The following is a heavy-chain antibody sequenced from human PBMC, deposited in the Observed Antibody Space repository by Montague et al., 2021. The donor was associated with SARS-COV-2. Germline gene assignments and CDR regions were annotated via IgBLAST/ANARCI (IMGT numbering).Heavy chain of an antibody. J-gene: IGHJ5*02. Sequence: SETLSLTCAVSGGSFSGFYWSWVRQSPGEGLEWIGEINQSGSINYNPSLKSRVTILVDTSKNQFSLKLTSVTAADTAVYYCARAVSITIFGVVGWFDPWGQGTLVTVSS. CDR3: ARAVSITIFGVVGWFDP. V-gene: IGHV4-34*01. CDR2: INQSGSI. CDR1: GGSFSGFY. D-gene: IGHD3-3*01.